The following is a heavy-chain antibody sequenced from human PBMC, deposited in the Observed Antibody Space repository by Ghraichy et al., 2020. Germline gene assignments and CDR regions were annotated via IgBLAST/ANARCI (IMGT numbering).Heavy chain of an antibody. CDR3: ARHFYSSGWYNWFDP. V-gene: IGHV4-39*01. CDR2: IYYSGST. Sequence: SETLSLTCTVSGGSISSSSYYWGWIRQPPGKGLEWIGSIYYSGSTYYNPSLKSRVTISVDTSKNQFSLKLSSVTAADTAVYYCARHFYSSGWYNWFDPWGQGTLVTLSS. D-gene: IGHD6-19*01. J-gene: IGHJ5*01. CDR1: GGSISSSSYY.